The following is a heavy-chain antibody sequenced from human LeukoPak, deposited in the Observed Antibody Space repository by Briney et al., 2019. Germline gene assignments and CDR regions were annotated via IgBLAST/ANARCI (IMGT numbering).Heavy chain of an antibody. Sequence: SAEPLSLTCTVSGGPISDYHWSWIRQPPGKGRVGIGWFFGSGSPNYNPSLKSRLPISVKTSKNQFSLKLTTATAADTAVYYCAREKDTGSNHAKIRYDIWGQGTMVTVSS. CDR1: GGPISDYH. CDR3: AREKDTGSNHAKIRYDI. D-gene: IGHD1-26*01. J-gene: IGHJ3*02. CDR2: FFGSGSP. V-gene: IGHV4-59*13.